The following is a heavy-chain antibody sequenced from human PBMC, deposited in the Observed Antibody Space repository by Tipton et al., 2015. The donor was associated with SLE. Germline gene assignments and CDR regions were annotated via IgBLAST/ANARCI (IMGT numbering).Heavy chain of an antibody. Sequence: TLSLTCTVSGASISTSTYSLGWIRQPPGQGLEWIGSIYYSGSTYDNPSLKSRVTISVDTSKNRFSLEVASVTAADTAVYYCARHSLPMVRGIRSGAFEIWGPGTMVTVSS. D-gene: IGHD3-10*01. CDR3: ARHSLPMVRGIRSGAFEI. J-gene: IGHJ3*02. CDR2: IYYSGST. CDR1: GASISTSTYS. V-gene: IGHV4-39*01.